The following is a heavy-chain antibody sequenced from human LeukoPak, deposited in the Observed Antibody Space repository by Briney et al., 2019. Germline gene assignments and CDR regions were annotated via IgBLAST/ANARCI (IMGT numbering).Heavy chain of an antibody. V-gene: IGHV3-9*01. CDR3: AKDLDTAMVTRYFDL. J-gene: IGHJ2*01. D-gene: IGHD5-18*01. Sequence: PGGSLRLSCAASGFTFDDYAMHWVRQAPGKGLEWVSGISWNSGSIGYADSVKGRFTISRDNAKSSLYLQMNSLRAEDTALYYCAKDLDTAMVTRYFDLWGRGTLVTVSS. CDR2: ISWNSGSI. CDR1: GFTFDDYA.